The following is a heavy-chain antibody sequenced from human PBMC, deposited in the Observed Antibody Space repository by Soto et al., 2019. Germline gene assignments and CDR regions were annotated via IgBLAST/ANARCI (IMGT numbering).Heavy chain of an antibody. D-gene: IGHD4-17*01. CDR1: GFTFSSYW. CDR3: ARDPDGDRYYFDY. V-gene: IGHV3-7*01. J-gene: IGHJ4*02. Sequence: GGSLRLSCAASGFTFSSYWMSWVRQAPGKGLEWVANIKQDGSEKYYVDSVKGRFTISRDNAKNSLYLQMNSLRAEDTAVYYCARDPDGDRYYFDYWGQGTLVTVSS. CDR2: IKQDGSEK.